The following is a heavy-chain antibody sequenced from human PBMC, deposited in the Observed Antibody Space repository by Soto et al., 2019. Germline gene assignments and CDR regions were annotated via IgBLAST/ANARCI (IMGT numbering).Heavy chain of an antibody. D-gene: IGHD3-3*01. CDR3: AHTNKWLFYNY. Sequence: QITLKESGPTLVKPTQTLTLTCTFSGFSLSTRTVGVGWIRQPPGKALEWLALIYRDDSERYNPSLKSRLTITKDTSKNQVVLTMTNMDPVDTATYYCAHTNKWLFYNYWGQGALVTVSS. CDR1: GFSLSTRTVG. CDR2: IYRDDSE. J-gene: IGHJ4*02. V-gene: IGHV2-5*02.